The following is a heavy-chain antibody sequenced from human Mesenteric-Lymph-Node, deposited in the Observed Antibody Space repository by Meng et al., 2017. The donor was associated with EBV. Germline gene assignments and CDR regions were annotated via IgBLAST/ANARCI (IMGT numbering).Heavy chain of an antibody. D-gene: IGHD3-10*01. CDR2: ISAYNGNT. CDR1: GYPFTSYG. CDR3: ARVWLWFGELGWFDP. Sequence: SVAAVRKPGASVTVSCKASGYPFTSYGISWVRQAPGPGLEWMGWISAYNGNTNYAQKLQGRVTMTTDTSTSTAYMELRSLRSDDTAVYYCARVWLWFGELGWFDPWGQGTLVTVSS. J-gene: IGHJ5*02. V-gene: IGHV1-18*01.